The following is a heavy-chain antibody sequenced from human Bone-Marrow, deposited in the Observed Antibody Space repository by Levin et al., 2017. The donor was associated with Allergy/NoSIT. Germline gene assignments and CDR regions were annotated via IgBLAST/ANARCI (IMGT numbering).Heavy chain of an antibody. CDR3: ARITWGSSGTFFDN. D-gene: IGHD3-16*01. Sequence: SETLSLTCTVSGDFSGNFFWSWIRQPAGKGLQWLGRVYTDGNTNYNPSLSGRVTLSRDASPNPFFLHLSSVTAAGTAIYYCARITWGSSGTFFDNWGQGALVTVSS. CDR1: GDFSGNFF. J-gene: IGHJ4*02. V-gene: IGHV4-4*07. CDR2: VYTDGNT.